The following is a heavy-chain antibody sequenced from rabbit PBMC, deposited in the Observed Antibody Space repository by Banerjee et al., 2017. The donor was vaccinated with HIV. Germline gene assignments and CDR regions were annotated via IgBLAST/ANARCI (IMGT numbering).Heavy chain of an antibody. CDR2: IDPVFSST. J-gene: IGHJ4*01. V-gene: IGHV1S7*01. CDR3: ARGEHFSVGFSAFAIYLDL. CDR1: GFTISNYW. D-gene: IGHD7-1*01. Sequence: QLEESGGRLVQPGGSLTLSCKAYGFTISNYWMNWVRQAPGKGLEWIGYIDPVFSSTHYASWVNGRFTISSHNAQNTLYLQLNSLTAADTATYFCARGEHFSVGFSAFAIYLDLWGPGTLVTVS.